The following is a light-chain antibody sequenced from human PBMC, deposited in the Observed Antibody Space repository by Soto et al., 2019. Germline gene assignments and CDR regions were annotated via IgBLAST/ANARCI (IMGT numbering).Light chain of an antibody. CDR2: GAF. J-gene: IGKJ2*01. V-gene: IGKV3-20*01. Sequence: EIVLTQSPGTLSLSPGERVTLSCRVSQSISSNYLAWYQQKPGQAPRLLIYGAFFRATGIPDRFSGGGSGTDFTLTISRLEPEDFAVYYCQHYGTSPPYTFGQGAQLQI. CDR1: QSISSNY. CDR3: QHYGTSPPYT.